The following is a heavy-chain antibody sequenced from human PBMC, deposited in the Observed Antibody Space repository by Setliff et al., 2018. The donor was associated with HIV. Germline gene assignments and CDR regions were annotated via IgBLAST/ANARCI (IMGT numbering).Heavy chain of an antibody. Sequence: RASVKVPCKASGGRFSNYGISWVRQAPGQGLEWMGGIIPTFGTTNYAQMFQGRVTMTADESTSTAYMELSSLRSEDTAVYYCARAVVPTYYDVLTGYVYYMDVWGKGTTVTVSS. CDR1: GGRFSNYG. CDR2: IIPTFGTT. V-gene: IGHV1-69*13. D-gene: IGHD3-9*01. CDR3: ARAVVPTYYDVLTGYVYYMDV. J-gene: IGHJ6*03.